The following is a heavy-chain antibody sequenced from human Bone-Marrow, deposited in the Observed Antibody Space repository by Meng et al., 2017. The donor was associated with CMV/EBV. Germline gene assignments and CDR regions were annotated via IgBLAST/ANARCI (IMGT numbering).Heavy chain of an antibody. Sequence: ASVKVSCKASGYTFTSYYMHWVRQAPGQGLEWMGIINPSGGSTSYAQKFQGRVTMTRDTSTSTVYMELSSLRSEDTAVYYCARVRGIRLRFGELTFWGQGTRVTVLL. V-gene: IGHV1-46*01. CDR1: GYTFTSYY. J-gene: IGHJ4*02. CDR3: ARVRGIRLRFGELTF. CDR2: INPSGGST. D-gene: IGHD3-16*02.